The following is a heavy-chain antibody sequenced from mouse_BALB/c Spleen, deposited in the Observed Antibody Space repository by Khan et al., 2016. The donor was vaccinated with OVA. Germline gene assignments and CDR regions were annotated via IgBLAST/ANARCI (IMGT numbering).Heavy chain of an antibody. J-gene: IGHJ4*01. V-gene: IGHV1S56*01. Sequence: QVQLQQSGPELVKPGASVRISCKASGYTFTTYYLHWVKQRPGQGLVWIGWIYPGSFNTNYSEKFRGKATLTADKSSSTAYMQLSSLTSEDSAVYFWARDDYFWGDAMDYWGQGTSVTVSS. CDR3: ARDDYFWGDAMDY. CDR2: IYPGSFNT. CDR1: GYTFTTYY. D-gene: IGHD2-4*01.